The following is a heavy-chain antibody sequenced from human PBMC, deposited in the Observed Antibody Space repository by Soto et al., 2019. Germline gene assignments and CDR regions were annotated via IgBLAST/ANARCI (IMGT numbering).Heavy chain of an antibody. CDR3: ARLFGYDSSGYAFDY. V-gene: IGHV4-39*01. Sequence: SETQSLTCTVSGGSISSSSYYWGWIRQPPGKGLEWIGSIYYSGSTYYNPSLKSRVTISVDTSKNQFSLKLSSVTAADTAVYYCARLFGYDSSGYAFDYWGQGTLVTVSS. J-gene: IGHJ4*02. CDR1: GGSISSSSYY. D-gene: IGHD3-22*01. CDR2: IYYSGST.